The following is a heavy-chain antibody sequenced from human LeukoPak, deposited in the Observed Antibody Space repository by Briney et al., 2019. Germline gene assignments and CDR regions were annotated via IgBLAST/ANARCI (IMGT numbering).Heavy chain of an antibody. CDR2: IYHSGST. J-gene: IGHJ4*02. CDR1: GGSISSSNW. CDR3: ASLMVRGVMRRDY. V-gene: IGHV4-4*02. D-gene: IGHD3-10*01. Sequence: PSETLSLTCAVSGGSISSSNWWSWVRQPPGKGLEWIGEIYHSGSTNYNPSLKSRVTISVDTSKNQFSLKLSSVTAADTAVYYCASLMVRGVMRRDYWGQGTLVTVSS.